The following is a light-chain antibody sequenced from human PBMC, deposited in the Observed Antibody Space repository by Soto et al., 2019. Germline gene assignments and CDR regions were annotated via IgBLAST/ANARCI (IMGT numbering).Light chain of an antibody. V-gene: IGKV3-20*01. CDR2: GAS. J-gene: IGKJ1*01. CDR3: QQYGDSAWT. Sequence: ENVLTXSPXXXXXSXXXSAXXXXXXSQXXXSSYLAWFQQKPGQAPRVLIYGASSRATGIPDRFSGSGSGRDFTLTISRLEPEDFAMYYCQQYGDSAWTFGQGTKVEIK. CDR1: QXXXSSY.